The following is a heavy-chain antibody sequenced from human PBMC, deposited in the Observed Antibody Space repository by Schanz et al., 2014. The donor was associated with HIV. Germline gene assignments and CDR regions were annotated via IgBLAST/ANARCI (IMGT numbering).Heavy chain of an antibody. CDR3: TRDGGCSGSACYGYGMDV. D-gene: IGHD1-26*01. Sequence: EVQLVESGGALVQPGGSLRLSCAASGFTFSSYSMNWVRQAPGKGLEWVSYISSSSSSIYYADSVKGRFTISRDNAKNTLYLQMNNLREEDTAVYYCTRDGGCSGSACYGYGMDVWGQGTTVTVSS. V-gene: IGHV3-48*02. J-gene: IGHJ6*02. CDR1: GFTFSSYS. CDR2: ISSSSSSI.